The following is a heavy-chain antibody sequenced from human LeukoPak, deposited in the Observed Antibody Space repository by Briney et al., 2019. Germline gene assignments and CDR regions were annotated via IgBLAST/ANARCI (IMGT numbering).Heavy chain of an antibody. CDR2: IWYDGSNE. J-gene: IGHJ4*02. Sequence: GRSLRLSCAASGFSFSSYGMHWVRQSPGKGLEWVAVIWYDGSNEYYADSVKGRFTISRDNSKNTLYLQMNSLRAEDTALYYCAKGPSETAMATAFDYWGQGTLVTVSS. V-gene: IGHV3-33*06. D-gene: IGHD5-18*01. CDR1: GFSFSSYG. CDR3: AKGPSETAMATAFDY.